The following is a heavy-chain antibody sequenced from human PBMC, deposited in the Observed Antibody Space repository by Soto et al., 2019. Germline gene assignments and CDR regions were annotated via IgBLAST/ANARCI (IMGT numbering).Heavy chain of an antibody. V-gene: IGHV2-5*02. J-gene: IGHJ4*02. CDR3: AHRGLPIGFLVTALPSFVY. Sequence: GSGPTLVNPTQTLTLTCTFSGFSLSSSGGGVAWIRQPPGKALEWLALIYWDDDKRYSPSLESRLTITRDTSKNQVVLTMTNMDPVDTATYYCAHRGLPIGFLVTALPSFVYWGQGTLVTGSA. CDR2: IYWDDDK. CDR1: GFSLSSSGGG. D-gene: IGHD2-21*02.